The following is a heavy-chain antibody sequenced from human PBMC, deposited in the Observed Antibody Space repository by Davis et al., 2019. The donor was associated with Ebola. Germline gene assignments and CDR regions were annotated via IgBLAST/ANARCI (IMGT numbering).Heavy chain of an antibody. Sequence: MPSETLSLTCAVSGGSISSNNWWNWVRQPPGKGLEWIGEIHHSGSTNYGPSLRSRVTMSVDKSRNEVSLRLTSVTAADTAVYYCAREGFWSGYRSRFDYWGQGTLVTVSS. CDR3: AREGFWSGYRSRFDY. CDR1: GGSISSNNW. J-gene: IGHJ4*02. CDR2: IHHSGST. D-gene: IGHD3-3*01. V-gene: IGHV4-4*02.